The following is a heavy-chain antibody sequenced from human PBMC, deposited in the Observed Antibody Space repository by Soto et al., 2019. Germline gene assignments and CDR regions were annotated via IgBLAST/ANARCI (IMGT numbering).Heavy chain of an antibody. Sequence: GGSLRLSCAASGFTFNSYSMNWVRQAPGKGLEWASSMSRSSRYIYYADSVKGRFTISRDNARNSVYLQMNSLRAEDTAVYYCARDGGVAATLANYFDYWGQRTMVTVSS. CDR2: MSRSSRYI. D-gene: IGHD2-15*01. CDR1: GFTFNSYS. V-gene: IGHV3-21*01. CDR3: ARDGGVAATLANYFDY. J-gene: IGHJ4*02.